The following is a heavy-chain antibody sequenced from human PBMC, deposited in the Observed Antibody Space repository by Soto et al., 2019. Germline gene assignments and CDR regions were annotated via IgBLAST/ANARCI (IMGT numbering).Heavy chain of an antibody. V-gene: IGHV4-4*07. D-gene: IGHD5-18*01. CDR1: GGSISSYY. J-gene: IGHJ4*02. CDR2: IYSSGST. Sequence: PSETLSLTCTVSGGSISSYYWNWIRQPAGKGLEWIGRIYSSGSTIYNPSFNSRVTMSVDTSKNQFSLKLSSVTAADTAAYYCARDEGGYSYGISFDYWGRGTLVTVSS. CDR3: ARDEGGYSYGISFDY.